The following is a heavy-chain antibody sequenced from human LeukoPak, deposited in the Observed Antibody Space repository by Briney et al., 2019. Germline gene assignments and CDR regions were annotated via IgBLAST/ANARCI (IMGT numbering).Heavy chain of an antibody. CDR2: INPNRGGT. CDR1: GYTFTGYY. D-gene: IGHD6-19*01. J-gene: IGHJ6*03. Sequence: ASVKVSCMASGYTFTGYYMHWVRQAPGQGLEGMGWINPNRGGTNCAQKFQGMVTMNRDTSISTAYMELSRLRSDDTAVYYCTVADHYYYYMDVWGKETTVTVSS. CDR3: TVADHYYYYMDV. V-gene: IGHV1-2*02.